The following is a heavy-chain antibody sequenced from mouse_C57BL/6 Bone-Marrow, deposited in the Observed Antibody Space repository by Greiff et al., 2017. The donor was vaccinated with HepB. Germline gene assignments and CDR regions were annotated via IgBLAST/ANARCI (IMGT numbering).Heavy chain of an antibody. CDR1: GFTFSSYA. V-gene: IGHV5-4*01. D-gene: IGHD2-2*01. Sequence: EVHLVESGGGLVKPGGSLKLSCAASGFTFSSYAMSWVRQTPEKRLEWVATISDGGSYTYYPDNVKGRFTISRDNAKNNLYLQMSHLKSEDTAMYYCARAGYGYDERDYWGQGTSVTVSS. J-gene: IGHJ4*01. CDR3: ARAGYGYDERDY. CDR2: ISDGGSYT.